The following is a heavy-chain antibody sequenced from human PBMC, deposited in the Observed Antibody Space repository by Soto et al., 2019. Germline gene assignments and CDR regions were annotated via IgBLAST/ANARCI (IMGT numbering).Heavy chain of an antibody. CDR2: IWFDGSDK. CDR3: ARLYCSATSCYSVGALDI. CDR1: GFTFSTYV. D-gene: IGHD2-2*01. J-gene: IGHJ3*02. V-gene: IGHV3-33*01. Sequence: PGGSLRLSCAASGFTFSTYVMHWVRQAPGKGLEWVALIWFDGSDKYYTESVKGRFTISRDNSKSTLYLQMNSLRAEDTAFYYCARLYCSATSCYSVGALDIRGPGTMVTVPS.